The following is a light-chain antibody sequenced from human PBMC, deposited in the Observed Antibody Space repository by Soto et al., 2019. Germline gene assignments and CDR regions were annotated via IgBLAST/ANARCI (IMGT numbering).Light chain of an antibody. V-gene: IGLV2-14*01. Sequence: QSALTQPASVSGSPGQSITISCTGTSSDIGNYNYVSWHQQHPGKAPKLIIYEVSNRPSGVSNRFSGSKSGNTASLTISGLQAEDEADYSCTSYTSSNTWVFGGGTKLTVL. J-gene: IGLJ2*01. CDR2: EVS. CDR3: TSYTSSNTWV. CDR1: SSDIGNYNY.